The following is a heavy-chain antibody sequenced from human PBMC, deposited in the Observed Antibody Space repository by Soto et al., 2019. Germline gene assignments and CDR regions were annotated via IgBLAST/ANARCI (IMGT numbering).Heavy chain of an antibody. Sequence: GGSLRLSCAASGFTFSSYWMHWVRQAPGKGLVWVSRINSDGSSTSYADSVKGRFNISRDNAKNTLYLQMNSLRAEDTAVYYCTRKPPMAAAFDIWGQGTMVTV. CDR2: INSDGSST. V-gene: IGHV3-74*01. D-gene: IGHD6-13*01. CDR1: GFTFSSYW. CDR3: TRKPPMAAAFDI. J-gene: IGHJ3*02.